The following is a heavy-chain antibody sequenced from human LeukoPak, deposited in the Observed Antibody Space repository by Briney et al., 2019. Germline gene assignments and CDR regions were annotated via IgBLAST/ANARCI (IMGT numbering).Heavy chain of an antibody. V-gene: IGHV3-48*04. CDR1: GFTFSSYR. J-gene: IGHJ4*02. CDR3: ARGAGYGYDRFDY. Sequence: PGGSLRLSCAASGFTFSSYRMNWVRQAPGKGLEWVSYISSSSSTIYYADSVKGRFTISRDNAKNSLYLQMNSLRAEDTAVYYCARGAGYGYDRFDYWGQGTQVTVSS. CDR2: ISSSSSTI. D-gene: IGHD5-18*01.